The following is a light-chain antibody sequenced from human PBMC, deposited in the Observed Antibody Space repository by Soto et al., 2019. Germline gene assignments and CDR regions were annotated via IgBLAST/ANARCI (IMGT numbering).Light chain of an antibody. J-gene: IGLJ1*01. Sequence: QSVLTQPPSVSAAPGQKVTISCSGGSSNIGNNYVSWYQQLPGTAPELLIYEDNKRPSGIPDRFSGSKSGTSATLGITGPQTGDEADYYCGAWDSSLSAYVFGTGTKVTVL. V-gene: IGLV1-51*02. CDR3: GAWDSSLSAYV. CDR2: EDN. CDR1: SSNIGNNY.